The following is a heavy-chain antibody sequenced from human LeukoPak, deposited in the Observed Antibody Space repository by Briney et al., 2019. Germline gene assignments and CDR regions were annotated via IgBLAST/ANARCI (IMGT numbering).Heavy chain of an antibody. CDR1: GGSLSSGRYE. J-gene: IGHJ4*02. V-gene: IGHV4-61*01. CDR3: ASYIIKYRPFDY. CDR2: IYCNGST. Sequence: SETLSLTCTVAGGSLSSGRYEWGWIRQPRGRGLEWIAYIYCNGSTNYNPSLKSRFTISEDTSKNQFSLKLNSVTAADTAVYYCASYIIKYRPFDYGGQGTLVTVSS. D-gene: IGHD5-12*01.